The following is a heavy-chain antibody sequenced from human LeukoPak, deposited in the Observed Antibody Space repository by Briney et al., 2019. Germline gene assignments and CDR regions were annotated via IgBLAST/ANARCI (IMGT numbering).Heavy chain of an antibody. Sequence: GGSLRLSCAASGFTFSKYAMTWVRQAPGKGLEWVSGISGSGSSTYYGDSVKGRFTISRDNSKNTLYLQMDGLRVEDTAVYYCAKRYGDYEGNWGQGTLVTVSS. CDR2: ISGSGSST. CDR3: AKRYGDYEGN. D-gene: IGHD4-17*01. CDR1: GFTFSKYA. J-gene: IGHJ4*02. V-gene: IGHV3-23*01.